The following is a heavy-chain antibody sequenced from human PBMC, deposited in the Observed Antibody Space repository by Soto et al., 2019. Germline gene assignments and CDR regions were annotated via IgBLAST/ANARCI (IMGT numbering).Heavy chain of an antibody. CDR2: TYYRSRWYN. Sequence: SQTLSLTCVISGDSVSSNSVAWTWVRQSPSRGLEWLGRTYYRSRWYNDYAVSVRGRIAINPDTSKNHFSLHLNSVTPDDTAVYYCVRSEEDSDYYYYGMDVWGQGTTVTVSS. D-gene: IGHD2-15*01. V-gene: IGHV6-1*01. CDR3: VRSEEDSDYYYYGMDV. J-gene: IGHJ6*02. CDR1: GDSVSSNSVA.